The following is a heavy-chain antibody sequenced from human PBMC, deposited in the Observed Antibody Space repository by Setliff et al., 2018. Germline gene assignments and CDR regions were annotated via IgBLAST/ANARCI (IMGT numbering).Heavy chain of an antibody. D-gene: IGHD3-22*01. CDR1: GVSINSLNW. CDR3: ARAPRYFDPTGSYFDF. CDR2: TYYSGST. J-gene: IGHJ4*02. V-gene: IGHV4-4*02. Sequence: SETLSLTCAVSGVSINSLNWWTWVRQSPGKGLEWIASTYYSGSTYYNPSLKSRVTISVDTSKNQFSLKLTSVTAADTAVYYCARAPRYFDPTGSYFDFWGQGTLVTVSS.